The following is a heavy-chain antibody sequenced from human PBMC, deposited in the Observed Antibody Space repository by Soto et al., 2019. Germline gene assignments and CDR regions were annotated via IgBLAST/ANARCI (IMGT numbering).Heavy chain of an antibody. Sequence: HPGGSLRLSCAASGFTFSSYVMSWVRQAPGKGLEWVSAISGSGGSTYYADSVKGRFTISRDNSKNTLYVQMNSLRAEDTAVYYCAKGSGSSRPYYFDYWGQGTLVTVSS. CDR1: GFTFSSYV. CDR3: AKGSGSSRPYYFDY. J-gene: IGHJ4*02. D-gene: IGHD2-2*01. CDR2: ISGSGGST. V-gene: IGHV3-23*01.